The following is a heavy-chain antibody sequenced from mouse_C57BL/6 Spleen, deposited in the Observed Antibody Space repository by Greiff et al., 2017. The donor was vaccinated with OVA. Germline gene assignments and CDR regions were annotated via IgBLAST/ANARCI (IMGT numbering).Heavy chain of an antibody. Sequence: QVQLKESGAELVRPGASVTLSCKASGYTFTDYEMHWVKQTPVHGLEWIGAIDPETGGTAYNQKFKGKAMLTADKSSSTAYMELRSLTSEDSAVYYCHYDARSWGQGTTLTVSS. V-gene: IGHV1-15*01. J-gene: IGHJ2*01. D-gene: IGHD2-4*01. CDR2: IDPETGGT. CDR3: HYDARS. CDR1: GYTFTDYE.